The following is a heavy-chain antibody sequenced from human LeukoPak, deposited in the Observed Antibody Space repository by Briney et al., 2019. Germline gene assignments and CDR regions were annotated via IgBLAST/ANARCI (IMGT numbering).Heavy chain of an antibody. V-gene: IGHV1-69*05. CDR3: ARSQYYDSRLGCDY. CDR1: GGTFSSYA. D-gene: IGHD3-22*01. Sequence: ASVKVSCQASGGTFSSYAIRWVRQAPGQGLEWMGGIIPIFVTANYAQKFQGRVTITTDESTSTAYMELSSLRSEDTAVYYCARSQYYDSRLGCDYCGQGTLVTAPS. CDR2: IIPIFVTA. J-gene: IGHJ4*02.